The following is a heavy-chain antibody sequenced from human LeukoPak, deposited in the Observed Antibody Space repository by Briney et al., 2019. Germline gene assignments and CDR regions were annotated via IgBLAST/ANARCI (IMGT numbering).Heavy chain of an antibody. CDR3: AKRGVIIRVILVGFHKQAYYFDS. Sequence: GGSLRLSCAVSGITLSNYGMTWVRQAPGKGLEWVAGISGSGGGPNYADSVKGRFTISRDNSKNTLYLQMNSLSAEDTAVYFCAKRGVIIRVILVGFHKQAYYFDSWGQGALVTVSS. CDR2: ISGSGGGP. V-gene: IGHV3-23*01. J-gene: IGHJ4*02. CDR1: GITLSNYG. D-gene: IGHD3-10*01.